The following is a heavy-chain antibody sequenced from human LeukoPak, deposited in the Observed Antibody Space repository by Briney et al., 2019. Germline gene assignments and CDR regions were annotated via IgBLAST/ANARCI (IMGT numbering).Heavy chain of an antibody. CDR2: MSASGSHT. Sequence: GGSLRLSCAASGFIFSDFAMSWVRQAPGKGLEWVSGMSASGSHTHSADFVKGRFTISRDNFKNTLYLQMNGLSVEDTAVYYCAKVRSGNNYYFDYWGQGTLVTVSS. J-gene: IGHJ4*02. V-gene: IGHV3-23*01. CDR3: AKVRSGNNYYFDY. CDR1: GFIFSDFA. D-gene: IGHD1/OR15-1a*01.